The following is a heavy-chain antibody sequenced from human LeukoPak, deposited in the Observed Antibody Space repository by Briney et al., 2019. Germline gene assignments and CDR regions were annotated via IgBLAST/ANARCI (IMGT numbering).Heavy chain of an antibody. CDR1: GFTFSSYG. D-gene: IGHD4-17*01. CDR2: ISYEGTNY. J-gene: IGHJ4*02. Sequence: GKSLRLSCAASGFTFSSYGMHWVRQAPGKGLEWVAVISYEGTNYYYADSVKGRFTISRDNAKNTLYLQMNSLRTDDTGVYYCAKGYDYGYNWGQGTLVTVSS. CDR3: AKGYDYGYN. V-gene: IGHV3-30*18.